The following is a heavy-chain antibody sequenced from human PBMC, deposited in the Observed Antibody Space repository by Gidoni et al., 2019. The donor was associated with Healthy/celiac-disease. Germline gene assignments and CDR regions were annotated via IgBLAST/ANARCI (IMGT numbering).Heavy chain of an antibody. D-gene: IGHD3-10*01. CDR3: ARRIYYGSGSYPSYYYYYYMDV. CDR2: IYSVCRT. Sequence: EVQLVESGGGLLQPGGSLRLSCAASGFTVSSNYMSWVRQAPGKGLGWVSVIYSVCRTYYADSGKGRFTISRDNAKNTLDLQMNSLRAEETAVYYCARRIYYGSGSYPSYYYYYYMDVWGKGTTVTVSS. CDR1: GFTVSSNY. V-gene: IGHV3-53*01. J-gene: IGHJ6*03.